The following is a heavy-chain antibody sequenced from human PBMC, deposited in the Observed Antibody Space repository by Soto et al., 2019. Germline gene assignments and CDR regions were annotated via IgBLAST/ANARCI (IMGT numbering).Heavy chain of an antibody. J-gene: IGHJ6*01. V-gene: IGHV1-46*01. D-gene: IGHD3-3*01. CDR1: GYTFTSDY. CDR2: INPSGGST. Sequence: ASVKVSCEASGYTFTSDYMHCVRQAPGQGLKWMGIINPSGGSTSYAQKFQERVTITRDMSTSTAYMELSSLRSEDTAVYYCAVGWLRFLEWFAHPYDLMDVWGQGTTVIVSA. CDR3: AVGWLRFLEWFAHPYDLMDV.